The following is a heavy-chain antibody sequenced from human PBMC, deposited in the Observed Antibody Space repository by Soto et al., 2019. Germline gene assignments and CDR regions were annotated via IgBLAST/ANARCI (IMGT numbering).Heavy chain of an antibody. J-gene: IGHJ5*02. CDR3: ARDCSIARWKNWFDP. V-gene: IGHV3-33*01. Sequence: PGGSPRLSCAASGFTFISYGMHWVRQAPGKGLEWVAVIWYDGSNKYYADSVKGRFTISRDNSKNTLYLQMNSLRAEDTAVYYCARDCSIARWKNWFDPWGQGTLVTVSS. CDR1: GFTFISYG. CDR2: IWYDGSNK. D-gene: IGHD2-2*01.